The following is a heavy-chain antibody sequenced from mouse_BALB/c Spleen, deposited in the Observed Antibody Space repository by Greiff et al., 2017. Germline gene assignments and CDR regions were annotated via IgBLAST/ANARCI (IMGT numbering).Heavy chain of an antibody. D-gene: IGHD1-1*01. V-gene: IGHV1-18*01. CDR2: INPNNGGT. Sequence: VHVKQSGPELVKPGASVKIPCKASGYTFTDYNMDWAKQSHGKSLEWIGDINPNNGGTIYNQKFKGKATLTVDKSSSTAYMELRSLTSEDTAVYYCARGPITTVVATRYAMDYWGQGTSVTVSS. CDR3: ARGPITTVVATRYAMDY. J-gene: IGHJ4*01. CDR1: GYTFTDYN.